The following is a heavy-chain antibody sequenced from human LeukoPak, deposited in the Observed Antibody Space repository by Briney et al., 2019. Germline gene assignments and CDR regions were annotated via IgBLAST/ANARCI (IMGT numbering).Heavy chain of an antibody. CDR3: ARWYSTPYYYYYGMDV. CDR1: GGTFSSYA. J-gene: IGHJ6*02. V-gene: IGHV1-69*04. Sequence: SVKVSCKASGGTFSSYAISWVRQAPGQGLEWMGRIIPILGIANYAQKFQGRVMITADKSTSTAYMELSSLRSEDTAVYYCARWYSTPYYYYYGMDVWGQGTTVTVSS. CDR2: IIPILGIA. D-gene: IGHD4-11*01.